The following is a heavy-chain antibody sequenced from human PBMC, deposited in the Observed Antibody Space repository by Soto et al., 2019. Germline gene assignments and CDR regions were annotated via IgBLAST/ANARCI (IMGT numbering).Heavy chain of an antibody. CDR3: AKARAGFGGYYYYYMDV. Sequence: ASVKVSCKASGYTFTSYYMHWVRQAPGQGLEWMGIINPSGGSTSYAQKFQGRVTMTRDTSTSTVYMELSSLRSEDTAVYYCAKARAGFGGYYYYYMDVWGKGTTVTVSS. V-gene: IGHV1-46*03. CDR2: INPSGGST. J-gene: IGHJ6*03. D-gene: IGHD3-10*01. CDR1: GYTFTSYY.